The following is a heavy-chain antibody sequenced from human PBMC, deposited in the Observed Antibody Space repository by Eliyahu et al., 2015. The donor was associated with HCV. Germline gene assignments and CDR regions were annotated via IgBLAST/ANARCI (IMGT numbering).Heavy chain of an antibody. CDR2: VSSDARST. Sequence: EVQLVESGGGSVQPGGSLRLSCAXXGFIFNNXWMHWVRQAPGKGLVWVSRVSSDARSTKYADSVQGRFTISRDNAKNMLYLQMNTLRAEDTAVYYCGRGGGYYGMDVWGQGTTVTVSS. V-gene: IGHV3-74*03. CDR1: GFIFNNXW. CDR3: GRGGGYYGMDV. J-gene: IGHJ6*02.